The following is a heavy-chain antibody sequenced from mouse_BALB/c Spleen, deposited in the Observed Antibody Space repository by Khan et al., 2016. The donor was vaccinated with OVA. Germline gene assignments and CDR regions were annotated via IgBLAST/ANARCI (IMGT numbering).Heavy chain of an antibody. D-gene: IGHD2-1*01. CDR2: IWAGGST. J-gene: IGHJ1*01. CDR1: GFPLTSYG. Sequence: VQLQESGPGLVAPSQSLSITCTVSGFPLTSYGVHWVRQPPGKGLEWLGVIWAGGSTNYNSALMSRLSISKDNSKSQVFLKMNSLQTDDTAMYYCARIYYGNALYFDVWGAGTTVTVSS. V-gene: IGHV2-9*02. CDR3: ARIYYGNALYFDV.